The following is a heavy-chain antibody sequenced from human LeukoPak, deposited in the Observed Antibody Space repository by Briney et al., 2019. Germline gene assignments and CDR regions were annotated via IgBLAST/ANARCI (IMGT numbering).Heavy chain of an antibody. Sequence: GASVTVSCKASGYTFTNYHINWVRQATGQGLEWMGWMNPNNGDSGYAQKFQGRVTTTRDTSISTSYMELRSLRSDDTAVYFCARTTSFTASGYDYWGQGTLVTVSS. CDR2: MNPNNGDS. J-gene: IGHJ4*02. CDR3: ARTTSFTASGYDY. D-gene: IGHD6-25*01. V-gene: IGHV1-8*03. CDR1: GYTFTNYH.